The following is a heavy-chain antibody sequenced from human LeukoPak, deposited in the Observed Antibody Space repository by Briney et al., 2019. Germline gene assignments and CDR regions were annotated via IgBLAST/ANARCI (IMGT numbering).Heavy chain of an antibody. D-gene: IGHD6-13*01. Sequence: PGGSLRLSCAVSGITLSNYGMSWVRQAPGKGLEWVSYISSSSSTIYYADSVKGRFTISRDNAKNSLYLQMNSLRAEDTAVYYCARDSGPYSSSWYPNWFDPWGQGTLVTVSS. CDR2: ISSSSSTI. CDR1: GITLSNYG. J-gene: IGHJ5*02. CDR3: ARDSGPYSSSWYPNWFDP. V-gene: IGHV3-48*04.